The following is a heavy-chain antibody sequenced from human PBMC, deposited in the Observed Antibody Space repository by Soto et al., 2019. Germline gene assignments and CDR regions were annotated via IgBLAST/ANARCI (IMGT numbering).Heavy chain of an antibody. Sequence: SLTRTVAGGSVSSGGYYWSWIRQHPGKGLEWIGYIYYSGSTYYNPSLKSRVTISVDTSKNQFSLKLSSVTAADTAVYYCARVKGYGSGPFDYWGQGTLVTVSS. J-gene: IGHJ4*02. D-gene: IGHD3-10*01. V-gene: IGHV4-31*03. CDR2: IYYSGST. CDR3: ARVKGYGSGPFDY. CDR1: GGSVSSGGYY.